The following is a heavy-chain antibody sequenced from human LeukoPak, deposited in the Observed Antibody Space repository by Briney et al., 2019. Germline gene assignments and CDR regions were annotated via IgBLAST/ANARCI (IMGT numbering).Heavy chain of an antibody. Sequence: PGGSLRLSCAASGFTFSSYWMSWVRQAPGKGLEWVANIKQDGSEKYYVDSVKGRFPISRDNAKNPLYLQMNSLRAEDTAVYYCARDRLYDYVWGSSYWFDPWGQGTLVTVSS. CDR2: IKQDGSEK. V-gene: IGHV3-7*01. CDR1: GFTFSSYW. J-gene: IGHJ5*02. D-gene: IGHD3-16*01. CDR3: ARDRLYDYVWGSSYWFDP.